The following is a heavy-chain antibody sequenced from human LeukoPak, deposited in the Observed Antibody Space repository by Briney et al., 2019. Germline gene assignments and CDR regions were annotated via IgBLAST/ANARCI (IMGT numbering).Heavy chain of an antibody. CDR2: ISGSAHKI. D-gene: IGHD4-17*01. Sequence: GGSLRLSCVASGITFSNYAVSWVRQAPEKGLDWVSVISGSAHKIRYADSVKGRFTISRDNSKNTLYLQMNSLRAEDTAVYYCAKAVTTLDFDYWGQGTLVTVSS. V-gene: IGHV3-23*01. J-gene: IGHJ4*02. CDR1: GITFSNYA. CDR3: AKAVTTLDFDY.